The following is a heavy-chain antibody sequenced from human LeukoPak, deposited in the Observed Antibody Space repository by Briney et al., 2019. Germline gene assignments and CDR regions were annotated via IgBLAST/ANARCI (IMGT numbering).Heavy chain of an antibody. J-gene: IGHJ4*02. CDR3: VSFYETY. V-gene: IGHV3-74*01. CDR1: GNYW. Sequence: GGSLRLSCAASGNYWMHWVRQAPGKGLVWVSHINSDGSWTSYADFVKGRFTISKDNAKNTVYLQMNNLRAEDTAVYYCVSFYETYWGRGTLVTVSP. D-gene: IGHD2-2*01. CDR2: INSDGSWT.